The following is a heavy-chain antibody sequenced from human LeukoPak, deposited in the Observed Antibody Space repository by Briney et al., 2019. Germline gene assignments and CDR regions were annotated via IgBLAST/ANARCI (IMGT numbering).Heavy chain of an antibody. CDR1: GYTFTGYY. Sequence: ASVTASCKASGYTFTGYYIHWVRQAPGQGLEWMGWINPDSGGTKSAQKFQGRVTMTRDTSINTAYMELSRLASDDTAVYYCARAPGSGFAFDSWGQGTQLTVSA. CDR2: INPDSGGT. CDR3: ARAPGSGFAFDS. J-gene: IGHJ4*02. D-gene: IGHD3-10*01. V-gene: IGHV1-2*02.